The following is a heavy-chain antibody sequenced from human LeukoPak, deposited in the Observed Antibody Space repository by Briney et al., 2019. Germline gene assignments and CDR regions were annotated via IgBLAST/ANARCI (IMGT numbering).Heavy chain of an antibody. CDR3: ARDGLLWFGELLPDYYYYYYMDV. J-gene: IGHJ6*03. V-gene: IGHV3-64*01. CDR2: ISSNGGST. CDR1: GFTFSSYA. D-gene: IGHD3-10*01. Sequence: GGSLRLSCASSGFTFSSYAMHWARQAPGKGLEYVSAISSNGGSTYYANSVKGRFTISRDNSKYKLYLQMGILRAEDIVVYYCARDGLLWFGELLPDYYYYYYMDVWGKGTTVTVSS.